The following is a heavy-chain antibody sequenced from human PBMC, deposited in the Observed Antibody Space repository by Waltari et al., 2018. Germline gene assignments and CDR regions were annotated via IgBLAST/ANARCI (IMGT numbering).Heavy chain of an antibody. D-gene: IGHD2-8*02. Sequence: QVQLQESGPGLVKPSETLSLTCAVSGYSISSGYYWGWIRQPPGKGLGWIGSIYHSGSTYYNPSLKSRVTISVDTSKNQFSLKLSSVTAADTAVYYCARHQGYCTGGVCYTTSPYFDYWGQGTLVTVSS. CDR1: GYSISSGYY. CDR2: IYHSGST. J-gene: IGHJ4*02. V-gene: IGHV4-38-2*01. CDR3: ARHQGYCTGGVCYTTSPYFDY.